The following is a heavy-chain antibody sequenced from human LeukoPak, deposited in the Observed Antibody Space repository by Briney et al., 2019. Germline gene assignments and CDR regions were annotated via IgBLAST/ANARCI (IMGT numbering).Heavy chain of an antibody. CDR2: IYSGGGT. Sequence: GGSLRLSCAASGFSVNNKYMAWVRQTPAKGLEWVSVIYSGGGTYYADFVKGRFTISRDDSKNTLFLQMNSLRAEDSAVYYCASAMNFGHFDLWGRGTLVTVSS. CDR1: GFSVNNKY. D-gene: IGHD2-2*01. CDR3: ASAMNFGHFDL. V-gene: IGHV3-53*01. J-gene: IGHJ2*01.